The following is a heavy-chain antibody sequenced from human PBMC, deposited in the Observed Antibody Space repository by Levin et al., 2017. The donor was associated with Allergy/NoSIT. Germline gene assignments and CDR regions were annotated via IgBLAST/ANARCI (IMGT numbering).Heavy chain of an antibody. V-gene: IGHV3-21*01. J-gene: IGHJ3*02. Sequence: GGSLRLSCAASGFTFSSYSMNWVRQAPGKGLEWVSSISSSSSYIYYADSVKGRFTISRDNAKNSLYLQMNSLRAEDTAVYYCARVSGREYCSSTSCYLPDAFDIWGQGTMVTVSS. D-gene: IGHD2-2*01. CDR3: ARVSGREYCSSTSCYLPDAFDI. CDR1: GFTFSSYS. CDR2: ISSSSSYI.